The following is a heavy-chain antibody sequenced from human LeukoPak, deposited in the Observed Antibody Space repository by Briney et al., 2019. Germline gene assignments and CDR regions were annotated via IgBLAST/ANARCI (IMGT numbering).Heavy chain of an antibody. CDR3: AKGSGSRWYGWLDP. V-gene: IGHV3-23*01. CDR2: ITDSGTNT. J-gene: IGHJ5*02. D-gene: IGHD6-19*01. CDR1: GFTFRSYA. Sequence: GGSLRLSCAVPGFTFRSYAMNWVRQAPGKGLEWVSVITDSGTNTYYGDSVKGRFTVSRDNSKNPLYLQMNSLRAEDTAVYYCAKGSGSRWYGWLDPWGQGTLVTVSS.